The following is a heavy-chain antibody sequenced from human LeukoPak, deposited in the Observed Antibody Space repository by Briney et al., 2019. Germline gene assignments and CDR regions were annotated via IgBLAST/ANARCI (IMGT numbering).Heavy chain of an antibody. Sequence: PSETLSLTCTVSGGSISSYYWSWIRQPPGKGLEWIGYIYYSGSTNYNPSLKSRVTISVDTSKNQFSLKLSSVTAADTAVYYCARVYLANDAFDVWGQGTMVTVSS. CDR2: IYYSGST. CDR3: ARVYLANDAFDV. D-gene: IGHD2/OR15-2a*01. J-gene: IGHJ3*01. CDR1: GGSISSYY. V-gene: IGHV4-59*01.